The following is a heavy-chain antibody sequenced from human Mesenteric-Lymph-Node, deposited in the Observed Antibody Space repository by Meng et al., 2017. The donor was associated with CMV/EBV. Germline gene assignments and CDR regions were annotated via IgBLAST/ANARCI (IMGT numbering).Heavy chain of an antibody. CDR2: ISKSSDAI. CDR1: RFTFSSYS. CDR3: ARDYGGNSFLWYIDL. V-gene: IGHV3-48*04. D-gene: IGHD4-23*01. J-gene: IGHJ2*01. Sequence: GGSLRLSCAASRFTFSSYSMNWARQAPGKGLEWVSYISKSSDAIYYADSVKGRFSISRDNANNSLYLHMNSLRVEDTAVYYCARDYGGNSFLWYIDLWGRGTLVTVSS.